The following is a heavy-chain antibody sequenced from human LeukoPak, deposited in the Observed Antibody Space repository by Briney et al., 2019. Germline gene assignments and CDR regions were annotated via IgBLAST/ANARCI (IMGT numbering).Heavy chain of an antibody. CDR3: ARGEKPSTPRGGQTFDI. D-gene: IGHD2-15*01. CDR1: GGSFSGYY. J-gene: IGHJ3*02. V-gene: IGHV4-34*01. CDR2: INHSGST. Sequence: PSETLSLTCAVYGGSFSGYYWSWIRQPPGKGLEWIGEINHSGSTNYNPSLKSRVTISVDTSKNQFSLKLSSVTAADTAVYYRARGEKPSTPRGGQTFDIWGQGTMVTVSS.